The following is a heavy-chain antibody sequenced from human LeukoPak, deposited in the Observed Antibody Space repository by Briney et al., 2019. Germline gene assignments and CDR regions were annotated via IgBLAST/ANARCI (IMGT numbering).Heavy chain of an antibody. Sequence: SETLSLTCTVSGGSISSGSYYWSWIRQPAGKGLEWIGRIYTSGSTNYNPSLKGRVTISVDTSKNQFSLKLSSVTAADTAVYYCARDDFVRSLYYYYYIDVWGKGTTVTVSS. V-gene: IGHV4-61*02. D-gene: IGHD3-16*01. CDR1: GGSISSGSYY. J-gene: IGHJ6*03. CDR2: IYTSGST. CDR3: ARDDFVRSLYYYYYIDV.